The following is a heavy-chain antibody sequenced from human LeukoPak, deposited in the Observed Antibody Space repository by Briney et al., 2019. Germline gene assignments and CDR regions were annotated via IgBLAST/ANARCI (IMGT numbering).Heavy chain of an antibody. CDR3: AKDEELRDGFDY. D-gene: IGHD1-7*01. J-gene: IGHJ4*02. CDR1: GGSISSYY. Sequence: SETLSLTCTVSGGSISSYYWSWIRQPPGKGLEWIGYIYYTGSTNYNPSLKSRVTISVDTSKNQFSLRLSSVTAADTAVYYCAKDEELRDGFDYWGQGTLVTVSS. CDR2: IYYTGST. V-gene: IGHV4-59*01.